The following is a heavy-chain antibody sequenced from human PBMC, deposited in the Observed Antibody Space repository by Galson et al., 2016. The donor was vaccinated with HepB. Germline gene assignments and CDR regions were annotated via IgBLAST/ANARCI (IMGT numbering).Heavy chain of an antibody. Sequence: SLRLSCAVSGFTFSSYEMIWVRQASGRGLEWVSYISSSGSDIYYTESVRGRFTISRDNSRNTLYLQMDSLRADDTAVYYCGRDRAVRSIDQWGQGALVTVSS. CDR3: GRDRAVRSIDQ. D-gene: IGHD6-19*01. CDR1: GFTFSSYE. J-gene: IGHJ4*02. V-gene: IGHV3-48*03. CDR2: ISSSGSDI.